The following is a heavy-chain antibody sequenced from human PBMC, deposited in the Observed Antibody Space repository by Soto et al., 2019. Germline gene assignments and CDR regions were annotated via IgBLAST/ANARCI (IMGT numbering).Heavy chain of an antibody. J-gene: IGHJ6*02. CDR3: ARQGFGELHGLVDV. CDR2: MGYNGFT. V-gene: IGHV4-59*08. Sequence: QVQLQESGPGLVKPSETLSLTCTISGGPMNNYYCSWFRQPRGQGLEWIGYMGYNGFTRYNPSLRXXVXXSLVTAKNQFSLNLSSVTAADTALYYCARQGFGELHGLVDVWGQGITVTVSS. D-gene: IGHD3-10*01. CDR1: GGPMNNYY.